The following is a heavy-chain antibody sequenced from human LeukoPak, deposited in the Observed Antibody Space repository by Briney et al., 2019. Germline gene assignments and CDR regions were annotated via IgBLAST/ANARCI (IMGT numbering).Heavy chain of an antibody. J-gene: IGHJ5*02. CDR1: GYTFTSYD. V-gene: IGHV1-8*01. Sequence: ASVKVSCKASGYTFTSYDINWVRQATGQGLEWMGWMNPNSGNTGYAQKFQGRVTMTRNTSISTAYMELSSLRSDDTAVYYCARNAARRTVFDPWGQGTLVTVSS. CDR2: MNPNSGNT. CDR3: ARNAARRTVFDP. D-gene: IGHD5-18*01.